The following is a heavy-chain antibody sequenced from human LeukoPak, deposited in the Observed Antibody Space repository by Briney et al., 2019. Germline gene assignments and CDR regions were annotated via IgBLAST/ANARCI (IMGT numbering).Heavy chain of an antibody. Sequence: GGSLRLSCAASGFTFSSYAMSWVRQAPGKGLEWVSGINWNSGSIDYADSVKGRFTISRDNAKNSLYLQMNSLRAEDTALYYCVKRSGNYYYFDYWGQGTLVTVSS. D-gene: IGHD1-26*01. CDR1: GFTFSSYA. V-gene: IGHV3-9*01. CDR2: INWNSGSI. J-gene: IGHJ4*02. CDR3: VKRSGNYYYFDY.